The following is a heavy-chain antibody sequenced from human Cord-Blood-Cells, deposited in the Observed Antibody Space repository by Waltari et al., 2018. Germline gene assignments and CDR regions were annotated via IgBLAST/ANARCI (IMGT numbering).Heavy chain of an antibody. CDR3: ARGKTAYDAFDI. CDR2: IYYSGST. V-gene: IGHV4-59*11. D-gene: IGHD1-1*01. J-gene: IGHJ3*02. Sequence: QVQLQESGPGLVKPSETLSLPCPVSGGPISSHSWSWIRQPPGKGLEWIGYIYYSGSTNYNPSLKSRVTISVDTSKNQFSLKLSSVTAADTAVYYCARGKTAYDAFDIWGQGTMVTVSS. CDR1: GGPISSHS.